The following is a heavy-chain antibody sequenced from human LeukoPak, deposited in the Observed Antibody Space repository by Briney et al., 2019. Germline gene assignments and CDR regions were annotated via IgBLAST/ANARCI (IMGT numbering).Heavy chain of an antibody. J-gene: IGHJ4*02. V-gene: IGHV4-59*08. CDR3: ARQNEYSSSRVGFDY. D-gene: IGHD6-13*01. Sequence: GSLRLSCAASGFTFSSYAMSWVRQAPGKGLEWIGYIYYSGSTNYNPSLKSRVTISVDTSKNQFSLKLSSVTAADTAVYYCARQNEYSSSRVGFDYWGQGTLVTVSS. CDR2: IYYSGST. CDR1: GFTFSSYA.